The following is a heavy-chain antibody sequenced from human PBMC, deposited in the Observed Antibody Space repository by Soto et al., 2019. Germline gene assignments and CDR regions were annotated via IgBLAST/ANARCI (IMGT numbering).Heavy chain of an antibody. D-gene: IGHD2-15*01. J-gene: IGHJ4*02. CDR2: INHSGST. V-gene: IGHV4-34*01. CDR1: GGSFSGYY. Sequence: QVQLQQWGAGLLKPSETLSLTCAVYGGSFSGYYWSWIRQPPGKGLEWTGEINHSGSTNYNPSLKSRVTISVDTSKNQFSLNLSSVTAADTAMYYCARRQRYCTGGSCYASYYFDYWGQGTLVTVSS. CDR3: ARRQRYCTGGSCYASYYFDY.